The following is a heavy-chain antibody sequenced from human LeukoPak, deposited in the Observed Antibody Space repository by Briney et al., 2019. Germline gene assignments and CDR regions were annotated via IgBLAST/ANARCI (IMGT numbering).Heavy chain of an antibody. CDR2: ISAYNGNT. J-gene: IGHJ4*02. CDR3: ARAPGYDFWSGYSDY. D-gene: IGHD3-3*01. Sequence: ASVKVSCKASGYTFTRYGISWVRQAPGQGLEWMGWISAYNGNTNYAQKLQGRVTMTTDTSTSTAYMELRSLRSDDTAVYYCARAPGYDFWSGYSDYWGQGTLVTVSS. V-gene: IGHV1-18*01. CDR1: GYTFTRYG.